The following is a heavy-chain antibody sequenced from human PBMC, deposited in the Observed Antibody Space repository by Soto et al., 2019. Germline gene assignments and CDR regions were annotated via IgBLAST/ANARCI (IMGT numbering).Heavy chain of an antibody. Sequence: QVQLQQWGAGLLKPSETLSLICAVHGGSFSGYYWSWIRQSPGKGLEWIGEINQSGDTNYRPSLKSRITMPVDMSQRPFSLRLISVTAADSAVSYCERGRVMDQTVYYDFGLDVWGQGTTVTVSS. D-gene: IGHD1-1*01. CDR3: ERGRVMDQTVYYDFGLDV. V-gene: IGHV4-34*01. CDR2: INQSGDT. CDR1: GGSFSGYY. J-gene: IGHJ6*02.